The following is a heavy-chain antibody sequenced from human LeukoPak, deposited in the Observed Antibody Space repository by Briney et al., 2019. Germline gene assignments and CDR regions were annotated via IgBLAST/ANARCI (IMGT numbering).Heavy chain of an antibody. CDR1: GFTFSSYW. V-gene: IGHV3-7*01. Sequence: GGSLRLPCAASGFTFSSYWMSWVRQAPGKGLEWVANIKQDGSEKYYVDSVKGRFTISRDNAKNSLYLQMNSLRAEDTAVYYCARDQYKWELPDAFDIWGQGTMVTVSS. J-gene: IGHJ3*02. D-gene: IGHD1-26*01. CDR2: IKQDGSEK. CDR3: ARDQYKWELPDAFDI.